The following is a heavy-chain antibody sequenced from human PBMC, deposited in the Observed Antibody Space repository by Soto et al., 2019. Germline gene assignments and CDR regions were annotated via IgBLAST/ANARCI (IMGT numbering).Heavy chain of an antibody. J-gene: IGHJ6*02. CDR2: ISYDGSNK. CDR1: GFTFNKIA. V-gene: IGHV3-30-3*01. CDR3: ARDYYDGSSGRLDV. D-gene: IGHD3-10*01. Sequence: QVQLVESGGGVVPPGRSLSLSCAASGFTFNKIAMHWIRQAPGTGLEWVAKISYDGSNKKDADSVKGRFTISRDNSKNTLYLQLNSLTPEDTGVYYCARDYYDGSSGRLDVWGQGSPVTVSS.